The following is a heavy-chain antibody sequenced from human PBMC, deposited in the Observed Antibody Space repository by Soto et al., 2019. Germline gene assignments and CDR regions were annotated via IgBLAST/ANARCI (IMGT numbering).Heavy chain of an antibody. J-gene: IGHJ3*02. CDR3: GRGRGFGDAFDI. V-gene: IGHV3-9*01. CDR1: GFTVNNHA. D-gene: IGHD3-10*01. Sequence: QSGGSLRLSCAASGFTVNNHAMHWVRQVPGKGLEWVSGISWNSGRIAYADSVKGRITISRDNAKTSVYLQMNSLRTEDTALYYCGRGRGFGDAFDIWGQGTMVTVS. CDR2: ISWNSGRI.